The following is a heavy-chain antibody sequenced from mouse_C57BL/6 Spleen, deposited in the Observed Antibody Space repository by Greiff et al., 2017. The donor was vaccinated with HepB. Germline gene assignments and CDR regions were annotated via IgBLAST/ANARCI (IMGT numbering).Heavy chain of an antibody. CDR1: GYTFTSYG. J-gene: IGHJ1*03. D-gene: IGHD1-1*01. V-gene: IGHV1-81*01. Sequence: QVQLKQSGAELARPGASVKLSCKASGYTFTSYGISWVKQRTGQGLEWIGEIYPRSGNTYYNEKFKGKATLTADKSSSTAYMELRSLTSEDSAVYFCARMGITTVVAREYFDVWGTGTTVTVSS. CDR2: IYPRSGNT. CDR3: ARMGITTVVAREYFDV.